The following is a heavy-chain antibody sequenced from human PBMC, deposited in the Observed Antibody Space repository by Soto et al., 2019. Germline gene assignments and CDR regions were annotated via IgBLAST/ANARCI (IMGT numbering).Heavy chain of an antibody. CDR1: VFTLTTYS. V-gene: IGHV3-48*02. CDR2: INKNGFTI. J-gene: IGHJ4*02. D-gene: IGHD6-19*01. Sequence: PGWSLRLSCAFSVFTLTTYSMNWVRQAPGKGLEWISFINKNGFTIYYADSVKGRFTISRDYAKNSLYLQMDSLRHEDTAVYYCARGAVTGTSLFDYWGLGTLVTVS. CDR3: ARGAVTGTSLFDY.